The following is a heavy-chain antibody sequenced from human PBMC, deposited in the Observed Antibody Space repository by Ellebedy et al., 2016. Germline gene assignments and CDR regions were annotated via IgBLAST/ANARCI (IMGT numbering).Heavy chain of an antibody. CDR3: AREDGITMVRGVIDY. CDR2: IYYSGST. Sequence: SETLSLXCTVSGGSTSSHYWSWIRQPPGKGLEWIGYIYYSGSTSYNPSLKSRVTISVDTSKNHFSLKLSSVTAADTAVYYCAREDGITMVRGVIDYWGQGTLVTVSS. J-gene: IGHJ4*02. V-gene: IGHV4-59*11. CDR1: GGSTSSHY. D-gene: IGHD3-10*01.